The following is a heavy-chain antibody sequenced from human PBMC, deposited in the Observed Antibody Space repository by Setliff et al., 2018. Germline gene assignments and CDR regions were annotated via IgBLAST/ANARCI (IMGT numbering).Heavy chain of an antibody. D-gene: IGHD6-25*01. CDR3: ARDSRGNPPNYMDV. V-gene: IGHV4-34*01. J-gene: IGHJ6*03. Sequence: SETLSLTCAVYGGSFSGYYWSWIRQPPGKGLEWIGEINHSGSTNYNPSLKSRVTMSVDTSKNQFSLKLSSVTAADTAVYYCARDSRGNPPNYMDVWGKGTTVTVSS. CDR1: GGSFSGYY. CDR2: INHSGST.